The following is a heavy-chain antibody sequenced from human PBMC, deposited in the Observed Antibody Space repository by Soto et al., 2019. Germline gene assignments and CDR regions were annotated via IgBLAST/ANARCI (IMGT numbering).Heavy chain of an antibody. Sequence: GASLRLSCAASGFTFSSYWMHWVRQAPGKGLVWVSRINSDGSSTSYADSVKGRFTISRDNAKNTLYLQMNSLRAEDTAVYYCARGFXDFWSGYRIYYYYGMDVWGQGTTVTVSS. CDR1: GFTFSSYW. D-gene: IGHD3-3*01. CDR3: ARGFXDFWSGYRIYYYYGMDV. CDR2: INSDGSST. J-gene: IGHJ6*02. V-gene: IGHV3-74*01.